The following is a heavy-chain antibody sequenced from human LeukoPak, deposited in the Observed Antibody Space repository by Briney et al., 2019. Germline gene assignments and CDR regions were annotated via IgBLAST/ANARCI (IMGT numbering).Heavy chain of an antibody. J-gene: IGHJ5*02. D-gene: IGHD3-9*01. CDR2: IYHSGST. CDR1: GGSISSSNW. CDR3: ARCTDLRYFDWLLPNWFDP. V-gene: IGHV4-4*02. Sequence: PSETLSLTCAVSGGSISSSNWWSWVRQPPGKGLEWIGEIYHSGSTNYNPSLKSRVTISVDKSKNQFSLKLSSVTAADTAVYYCARCTDLRYFDWLLPNWFDPWGQGTLVTVSS.